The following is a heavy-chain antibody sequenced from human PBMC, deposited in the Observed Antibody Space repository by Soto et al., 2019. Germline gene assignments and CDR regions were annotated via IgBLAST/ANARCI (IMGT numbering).Heavy chain of an antibody. Sequence: EVQLLEAGGDLIQPGGSLRLSCAASGFTFSSYTMTWVRQAPGKGLEWVSAINGGGGSTYYADSVKGRFTISRDNSKETLYMQMNSLRAEDTAVYYWAKDKVCSGGSCYYDYWGQGTLVTVSS. D-gene: IGHD2-15*01. CDR3: AKDKVCSGGSCYYDY. J-gene: IGHJ4*02. CDR2: INGGGGST. V-gene: IGHV3-23*01. CDR1: GFTFSSYT.